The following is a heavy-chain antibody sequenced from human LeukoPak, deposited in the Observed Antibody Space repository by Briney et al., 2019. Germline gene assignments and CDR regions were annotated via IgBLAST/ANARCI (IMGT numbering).Heavy chain of an antibody. CDR2: TSSDDGSNK. Sequence: GGSLRLSCAASGFTFSSYGMHWVRQAPGKGLEWVAVTSSDDGSNKFYADSVKGRFTISRDNSRNTLYLQMNSLRPEDTAVYYCARAVQPDAFDIWGQGTMVTVSS. D-gene: IGHD1-1*01. V-gene: IGHV3-30*03. J-gene: IGHJ3*02. CDR3: ARAVQPDAFDI. CDR1: GFTFSSYG.